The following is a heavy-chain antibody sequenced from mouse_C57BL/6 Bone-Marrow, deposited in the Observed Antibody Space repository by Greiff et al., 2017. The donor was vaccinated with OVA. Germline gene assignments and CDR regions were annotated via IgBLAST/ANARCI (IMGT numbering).Heavy chain of an antibody. CDR1: EYEFPSHD. CDR3: ARHPYYGYDDGYYFDY. D-gene: IGHD2-9*01. V-gene: IGHV5-2*01. J-gene: IGHJ2*01. Sequence: EVHLVESGGGLVQPGESLKLSCESNEYEFPSHDMSWVRKTPEKRLELVAAINSDGGSTYYPDTMERRFIISRDNTKKTLYLQMSSLRSEDTALYYCARHPYYGYDDGYYFDYWGQGTTLTVSS. CDR2: INSDGGST.